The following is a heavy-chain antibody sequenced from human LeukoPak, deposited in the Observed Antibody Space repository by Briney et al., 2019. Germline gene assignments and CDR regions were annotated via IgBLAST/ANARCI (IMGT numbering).Heavy chain of an antibody. CDR1: GFIFSNSW. J-gene: IGHJ5*02. Sequence: GGSLRLSCVASGFIFSNSWMHWVRQAPGKRPVWVSRITGDGGSAAYADSVKGRFTISRDNAKSTLYLQMNSLRAEDTAVYYCARGPMTADYWFDPWGQGTLVTVSS. D-gene: IGHD2-21*02. V-gene: IGHV3-74*01. CDR3: ARGPMTADYWFDP. CDR2: ITGDGGSA.